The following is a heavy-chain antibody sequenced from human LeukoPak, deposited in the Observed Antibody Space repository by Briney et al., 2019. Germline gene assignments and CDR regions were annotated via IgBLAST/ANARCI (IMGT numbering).Heavy chain of an antibody. CDR1: GFTFSSYE. J-gene: IGHJ4*02. CDR3: AGDECSTWSFDY. D-gene: IGHD6-13*01. Sequence: PGGSLRLSCAASGFTFSSYEMNWVRQAPGKGLEWVSYISTSGNPIYYADSVKGRFTISRDNAKNSLYLQMNSLRAEDTAAYYCAGDECSTWSFDYWGQGTLVTVSS. V-gene: IGHV3-48*03. CDR2: ISTSGNPI.